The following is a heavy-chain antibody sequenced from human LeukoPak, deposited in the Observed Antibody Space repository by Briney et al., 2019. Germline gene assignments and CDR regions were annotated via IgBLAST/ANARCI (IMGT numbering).Heavy chain of an antibody. CDR2: LNPNTGDT. D-gene: IGHD3-22*01. J-gene: IGHJ4*02. Sequence: ASVKVSCKASGYIFTGYYIHWVRQAPGQGLEWMGCLNPNTGDTIHAQKFQGRVILTRDTAISTAYMELSGLRSDDTALYYCARFYYDSSGPPSYFADDYWGQGTLVIVSS. CDR3: ARFYYDSSGPPSYFADDY. CDR1: GYIFTGYY. V-gene: IGHV1-2*02.